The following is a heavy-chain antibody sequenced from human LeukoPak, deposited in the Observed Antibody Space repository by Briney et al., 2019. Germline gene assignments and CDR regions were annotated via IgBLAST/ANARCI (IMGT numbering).Heavy chain of an antibody. CDR1: GFTFSDYY. CDR2: ISSSGSTI. Sequence: GGSLRLSCAASGFTFSDYYMSWIRQAPGKGLEWVSYISSSGSTIYYADSVKGRFTISRDNAKNSLYLQMNSLRAEDTAAYYCARGSPVKQPQRFLEWFDYWGQGTLVTVSS. D-gene: IGHD3-3*01. V-gene: IGHV3-11*01. CDR3: ARGSPVKQPQRFLEWFDY. J-gene: IGHJ4*02.